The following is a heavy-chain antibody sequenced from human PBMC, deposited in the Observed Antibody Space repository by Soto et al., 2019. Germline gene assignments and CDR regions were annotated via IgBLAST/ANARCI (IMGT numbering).Heavy chain of an antibody. CDR1: GGSISSSSYY. D-gene: IGHD6-6*01. J-gene: IGHJ5*02. CDR3: ARGSASSSSDWFDP. Sequence: SETLSLTCTVSGGSISSSSYYWGWIRQPPGKGLEWIGSIYYSGSTYYNPSLKSRVTISVDTSKNQFSLKLSSVTAADTAVYYCARGSASSSSDWFDPWGQGTLVTVSS. V-gene: IGHV4-39*01. CDR2: IYYSGST.